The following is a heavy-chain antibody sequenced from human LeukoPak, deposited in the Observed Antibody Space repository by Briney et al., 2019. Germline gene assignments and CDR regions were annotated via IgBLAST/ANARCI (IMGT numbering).Heavy chain of an antibody. CDR3: AREFSGYAFDI. CDR2: ISDDGTRK. Sequence: GGSLRLSCAAAGFTFSNYWMSWVRQAPGKGLEWVAVISDDGTRKYYVDSVQGRFTISRDNSKNTLYLQMNSLRAEDMAVYYCAREFSGYAFDIWGQGTMVTVSS. V-gene: IGHV3-30*03. D-gene: IGHD5-12*01. CDR1: GFTFSNYW. J-gene: IGHJ3*02.